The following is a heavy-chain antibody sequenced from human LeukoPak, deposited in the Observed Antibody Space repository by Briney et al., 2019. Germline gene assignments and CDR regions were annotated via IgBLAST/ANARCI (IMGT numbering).Heavy chain of an antibody. Sequence: PSETLSLTCTVSGGLISSYYWSGLRQPPGKGLEGLVYMYTSRSNNYNPSLKSRVTISVGTYNNQFSLKLSSVTAADTAVDYCARGGRYGGNSYYDAFDIWGQGTMVTVSS. J-gene: IGHJ3*02. D-gene: IGHD4-23*01. CDR1: GGLISSYY. CDR2: MYTSRSN. CDR3: ARGGRYGGNSYYDAFDI. V-gene: IGHV4-4*09.